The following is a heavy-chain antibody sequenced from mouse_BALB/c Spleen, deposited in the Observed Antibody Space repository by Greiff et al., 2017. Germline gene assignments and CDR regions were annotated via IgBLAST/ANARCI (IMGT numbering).Heavy chain of an antibody. CDR1: GFAFSSYD. CDR3: ARQGFAY. J-gene: IGHJ3*01. V-gene: IGHV5-12-1*01. Sequence: LVESGGGLVKPGGSLKLSCAASGFAFSSYDMSWVRQTPEKRLEWVAYISSGGGSTYYPDTVKGRFTISRDNAKNTLYLQMSSLKSEDTAMYYCARQGFAYWGQGTLVTVSA. CDR2: ISSGGGST.